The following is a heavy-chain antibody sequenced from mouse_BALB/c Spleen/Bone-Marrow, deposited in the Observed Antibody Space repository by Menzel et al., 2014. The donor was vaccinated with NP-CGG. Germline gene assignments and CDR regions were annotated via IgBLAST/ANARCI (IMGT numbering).Heavy chain of an antibody. V-gene: IGHV7-3*02. CDR2: IRNKANGYTT. J-gene: IGHJ1*01. CDR3: ARDENVGIYWYFDV. Sequence: EVQLVESGGGLVQPGGSLRLSCAASGFTFTDYYMSWVRQPPGKALEWLGFIRNKANGYTTYYSASVEGRFTISRDNSQSILYLQMNTLRAEDSATYYCARDENVGIYWYFDVWGAGTTVTVSS. CDR1: GFTFTDYY.